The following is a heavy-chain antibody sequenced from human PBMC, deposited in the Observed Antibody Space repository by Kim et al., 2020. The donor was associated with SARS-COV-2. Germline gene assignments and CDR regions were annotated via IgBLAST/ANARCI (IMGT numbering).Heavy chain of an antibody. CDR2: LYYTGTT. CDR3: VRLAVDKTFDY. D-gene: IGHD6-19*01. Sequence: SETLSLTCTVSGGSIRSSSHYWVWIRQPPGKGLEWVGSLYYTGTTYYNPSLKSRVTISVDTSKNQFSLNLSSVTAADTAVYFCVRLAVDKTFDYWGQGTLVTVSS. J-gene: IGHJ4*02. CDR1: GGSIRSSSHY. V-gene: IGHV4-39*01.